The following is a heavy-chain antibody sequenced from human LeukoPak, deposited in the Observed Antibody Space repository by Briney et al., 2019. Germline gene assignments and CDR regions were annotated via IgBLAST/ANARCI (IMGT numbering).Heavy chain of an antibody. D-gene: IGHD6-19*01. CDR2: MNPNSGNT. CDR1: GYTFTSYG. V-gene: IGHV1-8*01. Sequence: ASVKVSCKASGYTFTSYGINWVRQATGQGLEWMGWMNPNSGNTGYAQKFQGRVTMTRNTSISTACMELSSLRSEDTAVYYCARGRGYSSGWYGDSFDPWGQGTLVTVSS. CDR3: ARGRGYSSGWYGDSFDP. J-gene: IGHJ5*02.